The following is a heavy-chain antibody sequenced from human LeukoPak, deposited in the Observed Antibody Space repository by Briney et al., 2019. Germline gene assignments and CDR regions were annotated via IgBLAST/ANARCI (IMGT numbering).Heavy chain of an antibody. J-gene: IGHJ3*02. CDR3: AREGYSGSHYGDAFDI. D-gene: IGHD1-26*01. CDR1: GGSISSGGYS. V-gene: IGHV4-30-2*01. CDR2: IYHSGST. Sequence: SETLSLTCAVSGGSISSGGYSWSSIRQPPGKGLEWIGYIYHSGSTYYNPSLKSRVTISVDRSKNQFSLKLSSVTAADTAVYYCAREGYSGSHYGDAFDIWGQGIMVTVSS.